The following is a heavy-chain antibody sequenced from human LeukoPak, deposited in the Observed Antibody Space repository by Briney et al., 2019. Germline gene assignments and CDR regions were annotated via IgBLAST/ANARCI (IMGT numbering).Heavy chain of an antibody. CDR3: ATHMTTVTTPFDY. CDR1: GFTFSNYA. CDR2: VGGRSSGT. D-gene: IGHD4-17*01. V-gene: IGHV3-23*01. J-gene: IGHJ4*02. Sequence: GGSLRLSCAASGFTFSNYAVSWVRQAPRKGLEWVSTVGGRSSGTYYADSVKGRFTISKDNSENTFYLQMNSLRVEDTAVYYCATHMTTVTTPFDYWGQGTLVTVSS.